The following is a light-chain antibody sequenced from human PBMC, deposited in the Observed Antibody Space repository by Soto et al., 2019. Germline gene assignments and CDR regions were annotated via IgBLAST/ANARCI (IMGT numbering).Light chain of an antibody. Sequence: QSALTQPASVSGSPGQSINISCTGTRSDVGGYNYVSWYQQHPGKAPKLMIYDVTNRPSGVSDRFSGSKSGNTASLSISGLQAEDEADYYCSSYTSSSINWLFGGGTKLTVL. CDR1: RSDVGGYNY. V-gene: IGLV2-14*03. CDR2: DVT. J-gene: IGLJ3*02. CDR3: SSYTSSSINWL.